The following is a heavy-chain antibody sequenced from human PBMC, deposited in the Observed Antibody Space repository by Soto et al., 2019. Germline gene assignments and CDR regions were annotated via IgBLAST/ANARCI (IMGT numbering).Heavy chain of an antibody. J-gene: IGHJ4*02. D-gene: IGHD6-19*01. CDR3: SRGAGWVWDF. CDR1: GFTFRSYA. Sequence: EVQLVESGGGLVQPGGSLRLSCAASGFTFRSYAMNWVRQAPGKGLEWVSNITQDGSETNYGDSVKGRFTISRDTAMNSQYLRMKGENAAVTTVYNCSRGAGWVWDFWGPGTRVIVSS. CDR2: ITQDGSET. V-gene: IGHV3-7*01.